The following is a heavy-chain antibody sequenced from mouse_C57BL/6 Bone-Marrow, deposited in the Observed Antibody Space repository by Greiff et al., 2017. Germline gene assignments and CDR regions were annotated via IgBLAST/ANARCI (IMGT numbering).Heavy chain of an antibody. V-gene: IGHV1-50*01. CDR3: ARNHYGSLSWDY. CDR2: IDPSDSYT. Sequence: QVHVKQPGAELVKPGASVKLSCKASGYTFTSYWMQWVKQRPGQGLEWIGEIDPSDSYTNYNQKFKGKATLTVDTSSSTAYMQLSSLTSEDSAVYYCARNHYGSLSWDYWGQGTTLTVSS. D-gene: IGHD1-1*01. J-gene: IGHJ2*01. CDR1: GYTFTSYW.